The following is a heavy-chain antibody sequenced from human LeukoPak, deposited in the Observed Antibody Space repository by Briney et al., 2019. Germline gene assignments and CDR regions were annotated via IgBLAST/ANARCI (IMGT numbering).Heavy chain of an antibody. J-gene: IGHJ5*02. Sequence: HPGGSLRLSCAASGFTFSSYGMHWVRQAPGKGLEWVAVIWYDGSNKYYADSVKGRFAISRDNSKNTLYLQMNSLRAEDTAVYYCAKGYSSSLSWFDPWGQGTLVTVSS. CDR3: AKGYSSSLSWFDP. CDR2: IWYDGSNK. CDR1: GFTFSSYG. V-gene: IGHV3-33*06. D-gene: IGHD6-13*01.